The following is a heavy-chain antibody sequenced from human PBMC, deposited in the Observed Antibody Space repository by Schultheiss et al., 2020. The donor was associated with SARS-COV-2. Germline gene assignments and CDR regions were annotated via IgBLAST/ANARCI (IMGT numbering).Heavy chain of an antibody. CDR3: AAALAVASSEY. V-gene: IGHV4-61*02. CDR2: IYTSGST. Sequence: SQTLSLTCTVSGGSISSGSYYWSWIRQPAGKGLEWIGRIYTSGSTNYNPSLKSRVTISLDTSRNQFSLKLSSVTAADTAVYYCAAALAVASSEYWGQGTLVTVSS. J-gene: IGHJ4*02. CDR1: GGSISSGSYY. D-gene: IGHD6-19*01.